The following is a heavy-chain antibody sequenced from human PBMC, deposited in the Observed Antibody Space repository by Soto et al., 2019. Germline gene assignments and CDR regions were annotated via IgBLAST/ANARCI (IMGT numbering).Heavy chain of an antibody. V-gene: IGHV3-21*01. D-gene: IGHD7-27*01. J-gene: IGHJ3*02. CDR3: ARGGDQLTGDAFDI. Sequence: GGSLRLSCAASGFTFSSYSMNWVRQAPGKGLEWVSSISSSSSYIYYADSVKGRFTISRDNAKNSLYLQMNSLRAEDTAVYYCARGGDQLTGDAFDIWGQGTMVTVSS. CDR2: ISSSSSYI. CDR1: GFTFSSYS.